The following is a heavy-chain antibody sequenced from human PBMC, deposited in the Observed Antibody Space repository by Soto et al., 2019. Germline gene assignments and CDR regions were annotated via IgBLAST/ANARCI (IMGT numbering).Heavy chain of an antibody. Sequence: KPSETLSLTCSVSGAALNSGNYYWSWIRQVLGKGLEWIGHIYVTGAVDYNPSLRDRITISQDTSERQFSLNLRLVTAADTAVYYCARLRIATNNYKWFDPWGQGTLVTVSS. D-gene: IGHD2-21*01. CDR1: GAALNSGNYY. CDR2: IYVTGAV. CDR3: ARLRIATNNYKWFDP. J-gene: IGHJ5*02. V-gene: IGHV4-31*03.